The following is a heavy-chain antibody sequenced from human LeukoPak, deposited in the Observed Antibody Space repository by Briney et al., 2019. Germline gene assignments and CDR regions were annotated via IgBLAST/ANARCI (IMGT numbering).Heavy chain of an antibody. CDR1: GFTFSDYY. Sequence: GGSLRLSCAASGFTFSDYYMSWIRQAPGKGLEWVSYISSSSSYTNYADSVKGRFTISRDNAKNSLYLQMNSLRAEDTAVYYCARDYDILTGYSYHFDYWGQGTLVTVSS. J-gene: IGHJ4*02. CDR3: ARDYDILTGYSYHFDY. D-gene: IGHD3-9*01. V-gene: IGHV3-11*06. CDR2: ISSSSSYT.